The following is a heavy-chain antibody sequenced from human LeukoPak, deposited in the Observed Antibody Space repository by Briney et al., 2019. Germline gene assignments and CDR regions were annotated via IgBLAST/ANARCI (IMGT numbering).Heavy chain of an antibody. V-gene: IGHV4-4*02. CDR1: GGSISSDNW. Sequence: PSETLSLTCAVSGGSISSDNWWSWVRQPPGKGLEWIGEIYHSGSTNYNPSLKSRVSISVDKSKNQFSLKLSSVTAADTAVYYCARQGHKLTLVDYYGMDVWGQGTTVTVSS. CDR2: IYHSGST. D-gene: IGHD1-26*01. CDR3: ARQGHKLTLVDYYGMDV. J-gene: IGHJ6*02.